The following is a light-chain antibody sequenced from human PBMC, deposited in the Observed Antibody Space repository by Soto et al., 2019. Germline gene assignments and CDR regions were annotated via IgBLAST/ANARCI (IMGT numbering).Light chain of an antibody. CDR2: GSS. CDR1: QSVSSD. V-gene: IGKV3-15*01. CDR3: QQYNNWPLT. J-gene: IGKJ4*01. Sequence: EIVLSQSPATLSVAPGERATLSCRASQSVSSDLAWFQQKPGQAPRLLMYGSSIRATGIPARFSGRGSGTEFTLTISSLQSEDFALYHCQQYNNWPLTFAGGTKVEIK.